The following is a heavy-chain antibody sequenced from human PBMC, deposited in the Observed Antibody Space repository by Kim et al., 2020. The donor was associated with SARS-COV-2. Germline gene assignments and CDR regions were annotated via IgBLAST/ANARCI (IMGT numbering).Heavy chain of an antibody. V-gene: IGHV4-31*03. CDR2: IYYSGST. D-gene: IGHD6-13*01. CDR1: GGSISSGGYY. CDR3: ERCPKWSSSWYVDT. Sequence: SETLSLTCTVSGGSISSGGYYWSWIRQHPGKGLEWIWYIYYSGSTYYNPSLKSRVTISVDTSKNQFCLKLSSVTAADTAGYYCERCPKWSSSWYVDTWGHGTLDTVSS. J-gene: IGHJ4*01.